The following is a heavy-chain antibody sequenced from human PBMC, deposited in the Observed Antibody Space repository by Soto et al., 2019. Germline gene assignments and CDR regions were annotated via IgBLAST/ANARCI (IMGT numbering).Heavy chain of an antibody. D-gene: IGHD1-20*01. Sequence: PSETLSLTCTVSGGSISNNYWNWIRQPPGRGLEWIGYMYSSESTNYNPSLKSRVTISVDTSKNQFSLKLSSVTAADTAVYYCARYKSNYYYGMDVWGQGTTVTVSS. CDR3: ARYKSNYYYGMDV. J-gene: IGHJ6*02. CDR1: GGSISNNY. V-gene: IGHV4-59*01. CDR2: MYSSEST.